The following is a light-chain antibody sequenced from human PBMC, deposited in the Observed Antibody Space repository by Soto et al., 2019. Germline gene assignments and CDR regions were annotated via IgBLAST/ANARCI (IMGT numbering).Light chain of an antibody. J-gene: IGKJ2*01. CDR2: KTS. Sequence: DIQMTQSPSTLSASVGDRVTITCRASQSISSWLAWYQQKPGKAPELLIYKTSTLERGVPSRFSGSGSGTEFTLTISSLQPDDFATYYCQEYKPGPGYNFGQGTRLEIK. CDR3: QEYKPGPGYN. CDR1: QSISSW. V-gene: IGKV1-5*03.